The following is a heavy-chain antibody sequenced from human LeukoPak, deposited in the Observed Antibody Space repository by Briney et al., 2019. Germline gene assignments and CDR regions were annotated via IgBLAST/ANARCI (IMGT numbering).Heavy chain of an antibody. J-gene: IGHJ4*02. V-gene: IGHV3-21*04. Sequence: GGSLRLSCAASGFTFSTYSMNWVRQAPGKGLEWVSSISSGSRYICYADSVKGRFTISRDNSKNTLSLQMNSLRAEDTAVYYCAKGIESSGSYYTSFDYWGQGTLVTVSS. CDR1: GFTFSTYS. CDR3: AKGIESSGSYYTSFDY. CDR2: ISSGSRYI. D-gene: IGHD1-26*01.